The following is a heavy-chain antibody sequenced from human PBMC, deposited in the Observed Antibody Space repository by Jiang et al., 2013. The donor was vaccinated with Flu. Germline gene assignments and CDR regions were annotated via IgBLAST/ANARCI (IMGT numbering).Heavy chain of an antibody. J-gene: IGHJ4*02. CDR3: ARSLNYYGSGSYEDY. D-gene: IGHD3-10*01. V-gene: IGHV1-69*01. CDR2: IIPIFGTA. CDR1: GGTFSSYA. Sequence: SVKVSCKASGGTFSSYAISWVRQAPGQGLEWMGGIIPIFGTANYAQKFQGRVTITADESTSTAYMELSSLRSEDTAVYYCARSLNYYGSGSYEDYWGQGTLVTVSS.